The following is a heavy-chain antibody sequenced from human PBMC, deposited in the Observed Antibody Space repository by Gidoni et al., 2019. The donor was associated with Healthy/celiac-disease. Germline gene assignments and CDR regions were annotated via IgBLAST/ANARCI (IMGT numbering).Heavy chain of an antibody. V-gene: IGHV3-21*01. J-gene: IGHJ6*02. CDR2: ISSSSSYI. Sequence: EVQLVESGGGLVKPGGYLRLSCAASGCTFSSDSMNWVRQAPGKGLEWVSSISSSSSYIYYADSVKGRFTISRDNAKNSLYLQMNSLRAEDTAVYYCARVTIFGVVDYYYGMDVWGQGTTVTVSS. CDR3: ARVTIFGVVDYYYGMDV. D-gene: IGHD3-3*01. CDR1: GCTFSSDS.